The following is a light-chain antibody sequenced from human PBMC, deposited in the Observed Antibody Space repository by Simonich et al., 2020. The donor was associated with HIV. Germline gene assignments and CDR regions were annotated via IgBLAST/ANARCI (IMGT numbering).Light chain of an antibody. Sequence: DIQMTQSPSSLSASVGDRVTITCRASKYISSYLNCYQQKPGKAPKLLISAASSLQSGVPSRFSGSGAGTDFTLTISSLQPEDFTTYYCQQTYNTPPWTFGQGTKVEIK. V-gene: IGKV1-39*01. CDR1: KYISSY. J-gene: IGKJ1*01. CDR2: AAS. CDR3: QQTYNTPPWT.